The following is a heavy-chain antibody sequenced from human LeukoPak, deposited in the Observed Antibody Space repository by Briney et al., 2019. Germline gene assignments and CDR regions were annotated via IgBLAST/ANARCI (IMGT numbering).Heavy chain of an antibody. J-gene: IGHJ4*02. CDR3: ARELRFLEWLSFQSQFDY. V-gene: IGHV4-38-2*02. CDR1: GYSISSGYY. D-gene: IGHD3-3*01. Sequence: SETLSLTCAVSGYSISSGYYWGWIRQPPGKGLEWIGSIYYSGSTYYNPSLKSRVTISVDTSKNQFSLKLSSVTAADTAVYYCARELRFLEWLSFQSQFDYWGQGTLVTVSS. CDR2: IYYSGST.